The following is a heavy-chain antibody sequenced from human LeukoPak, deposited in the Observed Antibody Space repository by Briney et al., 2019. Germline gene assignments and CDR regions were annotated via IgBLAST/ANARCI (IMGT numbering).Heavy chain of an antibody. V-gene: IGHV3-23*01. CDR1: GFTFSSYA. D-gene: IGHD3-22*01. CDR3: ACYDSSGSYFDY. J-gene: IGHJ4*02. CDR2: ISGSGGTT. Sequence: GGSLRLSCAASGFTFSSYAMHWVRQAPGKGLEWVSVISGSGGTTYYADSVKGRFTTSRDNSKNTLYLQMNSLRAEDTAVYYCACYDSSGSYFDYWGQGTLVPVSS.